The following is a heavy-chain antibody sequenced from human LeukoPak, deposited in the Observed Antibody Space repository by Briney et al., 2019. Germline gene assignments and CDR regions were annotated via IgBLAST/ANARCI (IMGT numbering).Heavy chain of an antibody. V-gene: IGHV4-39*07. CDR2: IYYSGST. CDR3: ARASYSDYFDY. J-gene: IGHJ4*02. Sequence: SETLSLTCTVSGGSISSSSYYWGWIRQPLGKGLEWIGSIYYSGSTYYNPSLKSRVTISVDTSKNQFSLKLSSVTAADTAVYYCARASYSDYFDYWGQGTLVTVSS. CDR1: GGSISSSSYY. D-gene: IGHD2-21*01.